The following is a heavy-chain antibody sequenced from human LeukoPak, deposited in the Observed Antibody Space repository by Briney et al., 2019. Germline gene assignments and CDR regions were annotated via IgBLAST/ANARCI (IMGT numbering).Heavy chain of an antibody. D-gene: IGHD2-8*01. CDR1: GFTFGNYY. Sequence: PGGSLRLSCAVSGFTFGNYYMSWVRQAPGRGLEWVANIKRDGSDKYYVDSVKGRFTISRDNAKNSLYLQMNSLRAEDTAVYYCARDPTFNGGYWGQGTLVTVSS. CDR3: ARDPTFNGGY. CDR2: IKRDGSDK. V-gene: IGHV3-7*01. J-gene: IGHJ4*02.